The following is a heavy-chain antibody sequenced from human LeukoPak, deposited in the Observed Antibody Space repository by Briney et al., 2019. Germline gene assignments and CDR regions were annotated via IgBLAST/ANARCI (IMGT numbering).Heavy chain of an antibody. CDR2: MNPNSGNT. D-gene: IGHD2-8*02. V-gene: IGHV1-8*01. CDR1: GYTFTSYD. J-gene: IGHJ4*02. CDR3: ARGLSDTGFDY. Sequence: ASVKVSCKASGYTFTSYDINWVRQATGQGLEWMGWMNPNSGNTGYAQKFQGRVTMTRNTSISTAYMELSSLRSEDTSVYYGARGLSDTGFDYWGQGTLVTVSS.